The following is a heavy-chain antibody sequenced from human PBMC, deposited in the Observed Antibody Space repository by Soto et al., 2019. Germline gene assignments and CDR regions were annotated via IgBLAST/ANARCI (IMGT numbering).Heavy chain of an antibody. J-gene: IGHJ6*02. CDR2: ISGSGGST. CDR3: AIRHSYGSRYYYYGMDV. D-gene: IGHD5-18*01. V-gene: IGHV3-23*01. Sequence: EGSLRLSCAASGFTFGSYAMSWVRQAPGKGLEWVSAISGSGGSTFYADSVKGRFTISRDNSKNTLYLQMNSLRAEDTAVYYCAIRHSYGSRYYYYGMDVWGQGTTVTVS. CDR1: GFTFGSYA.